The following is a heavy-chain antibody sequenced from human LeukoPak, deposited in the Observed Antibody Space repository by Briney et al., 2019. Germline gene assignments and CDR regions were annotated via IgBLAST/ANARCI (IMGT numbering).Heavy chain of an antibody. CDR2: IIPIFGTA. D-gene: IGHD2-2*01. CDR3: ARGANKALYCSSTSCYLDWFDP. CDR1: GGTFSSYA. J-gene: IGHJ5*02. Sequence: GSSVKVSCKASGGTFSSYAISWVRQAPGQGLEWMGGIIPIFGTANYAQKFQGRVTITADESTSTAYMELSSLRSEDTAVYYSARGANKALYCSSTSCYLDWFDPWGQGTLVTVSS. V-gene: IGHV1-69*01.